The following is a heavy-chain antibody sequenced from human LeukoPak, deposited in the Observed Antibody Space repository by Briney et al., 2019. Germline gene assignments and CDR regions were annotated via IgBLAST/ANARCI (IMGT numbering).Heavy chain of an antibody. D-gene: IGHD3-16*01. CDR3: ARDGGYPTGFFDY. Sequence: GGSLRLSCPASGFTVSNNYMSWVRQAPGKGLEWVSIIYNGGNIVYADSVKGRFTISRDNSKNTLYLQMNSLRAEDTAVYYCARDGGYPTGFFDYWGQGTLVTVSS. CDR2: IYNGGNI. V-gene: IGHV3-53*05. CDR1: GFTVSNNY. J-gene: IGHJ4*02.